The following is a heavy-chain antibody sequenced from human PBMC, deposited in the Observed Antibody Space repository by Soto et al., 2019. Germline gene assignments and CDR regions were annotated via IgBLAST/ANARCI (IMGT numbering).Heavy chain of an antibody. CDR2: IIPIFGTE. CDR1: GGTFSSYA. Sequence: QVQLVQSGAEVKKPGSSVKVSCKASGGTFSSYAISWVRQAPGQGLEWMGGIIPIFGTENYAQKFQGRVTITADKSTSTAYMELSSLRSEDTAVYYCARACPVHYYDSSVYSNWFDPWGQGTLVTVSS. CDR3: ARACPVHYYDSSVYSNWFDP. V-gene: IGHV1-69*06. J-gene: IGHJ5*02. D-gene: IGHD3-22*01.